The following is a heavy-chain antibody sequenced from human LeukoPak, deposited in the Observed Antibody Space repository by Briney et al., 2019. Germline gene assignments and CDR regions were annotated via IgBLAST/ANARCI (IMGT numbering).Heavy chain of an antibody. V-gene: IGHV4-39*01. CDR2: IYYSGST. J-gene: IGHJ4*02. CDR3: ARHRTGYYYDSSGYYSVED. D-gene: IGHD3-22*01. CDR1: GGSYSGYY. Sequence: SDTLSLTCAVYGGSYSGYYWGWIPQPPGKGVGLIGSIYYSGSTYYNPSLQSRVTISVDTSKNQFSLKLSSVTAADTAVYYCARHRTGYYYDSSGYYSVEDWGQGTLVTVSS.